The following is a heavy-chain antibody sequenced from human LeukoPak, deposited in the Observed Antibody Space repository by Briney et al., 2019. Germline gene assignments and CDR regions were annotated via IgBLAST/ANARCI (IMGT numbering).Heavy chain of an antibody. D-gene: IGHD2-15*01. CDR1: GFTFSSYA. Sequence: GRSLRLSWAASGFTFSSYAMHWVRQAPGKGLEWVAVISYDGSNKYYADSVKGRFTISRDNSKNTLYLQMNSLRAEDTAVYYCARDGYCSGGSCYITGPNWFDPWGQGTLVTVSS. V-gene: IGHV3-30-3*01. CDR2: ISYDGSNK. J-gene: IGHJ5*02. CDR3: ARDGYCSGGSCYITGPNWFDP.